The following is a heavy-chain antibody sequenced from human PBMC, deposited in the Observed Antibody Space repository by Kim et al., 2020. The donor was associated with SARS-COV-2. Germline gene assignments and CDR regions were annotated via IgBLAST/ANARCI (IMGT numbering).Heavy chain of an antibody. J-gene: IGHJ4*02. CDR2: ISSDGTNE. CDR1: GFTFSTYA. Sequence: GGSLRLSCAASGFTFSTYAMHWVRQAPGKGLEWVAVISSDGTNEYYADSVKGRFTISRDNSKNTLYLEMNSLRAEDTALYYCARDWEPFYGSATYIFDSWGQGTLVTVSS. D-gene: IGHD3-10*01. V-gene: IGHV3-30-3*01. CDR3: ARDWEPFYGSATYIFDS.